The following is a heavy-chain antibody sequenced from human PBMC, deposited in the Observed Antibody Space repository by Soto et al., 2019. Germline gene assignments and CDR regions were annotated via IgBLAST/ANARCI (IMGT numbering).Heavy chain of an antibody. D-gene: IGHD5-12*01. J-gene: IGHJ6*02. CDR1: GGTFSSYA. V-gene: IGHV1-69*13. Sequence: GASVKVSCKASGGTFSSYAISWVRQAPGQGLEWMGGIIPIFGTANYAQKFQGRVTITADESTSTAYMELSSLRSEDTAVYYCARPVRKGWLQNNTKYYYGMDVWGQGTTVTVSS. CDR2: IIPIFGTA. CDR3: ARPVRKGWLQNNTKYYYGMDV.